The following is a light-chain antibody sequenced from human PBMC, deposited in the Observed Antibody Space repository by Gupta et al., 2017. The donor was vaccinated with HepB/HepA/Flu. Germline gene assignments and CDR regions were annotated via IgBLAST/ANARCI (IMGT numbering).Light chain of an antibody. V-gene: IGKV3-20*01. J-gene: IGKJ1*01. CDR3: RQKGSSPWT. CDR1: RSVSSSY. Sequence: SVFTHSPCTLYLSPGERATLSCRASRSVSSSYLAWYQQKPGQAPRLPIYGASSRATGIPDRFSGSRSETDFTLTISRLVPADFAVYYCRQKGSSPWTFGQGTKVEIK. CDR2: GAS.